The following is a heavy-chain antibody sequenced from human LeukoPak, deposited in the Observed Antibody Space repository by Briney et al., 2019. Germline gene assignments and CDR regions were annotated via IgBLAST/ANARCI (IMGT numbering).Heavy chain of an antibody. CDR3: ASQLPPGSRDY. CDR1: GGSFSAYS. V-gene: IGHV4-34*01. D-gene: IGHD3-10*01. Sequence: SETLSLTCAVYGGSFSAYSWTWIRQPPGKGLEWIGEINHSGSTNYNPSLKSRVTISVDTSKNQFSLKLSSVTAADTAVYYCASQLPPGSRDYWGQGTLVTVSS. CDR2: INHSGST. J-gene: IGHJ4*02.